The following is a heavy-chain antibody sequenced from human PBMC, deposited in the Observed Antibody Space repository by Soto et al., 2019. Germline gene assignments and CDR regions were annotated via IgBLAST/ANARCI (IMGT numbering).Heavy chain of an antibody. D-gene: IGHD2-21*02. CDR1: GYTFTSYG. V-gene: IGHV1-18*01. J-gene: IGHJ3*02. CDR2: ISAYNGNT. Sequence: ASVKVSCKASGYTFTSYGISWVRQAPGQGLEWMGWISAYNGNTNYAQKLQGRVTMTTDTSTSIAYMELRSLRSDDTAVYYCARDVSHIVVVTAINDAFDIWGQGTMVTVSS. CDR3: ARDVSHIVVVTAINDAFDI.